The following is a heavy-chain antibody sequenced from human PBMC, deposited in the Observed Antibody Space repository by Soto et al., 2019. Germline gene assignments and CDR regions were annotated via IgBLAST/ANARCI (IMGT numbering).Heavy chain of an antibody. CDR3: ARALHGAIFDY. J-gene: IGHJ4*02. V-gene: IGHV4-30-4*01. CDR1: GGSISSGDYY. CDR2: IYYSGST. Sequence: NPSETLSLTCTVSGGSISSGDYYWSWIRQPPGKGLEWIGYIYYSGSTYYNPSLKSRVTISVDTSKNQFSLKLSSVTAADTAVYYCARALHGAIFDYWGQGTLVTVSS. D-gene: IGHD1-26*01.